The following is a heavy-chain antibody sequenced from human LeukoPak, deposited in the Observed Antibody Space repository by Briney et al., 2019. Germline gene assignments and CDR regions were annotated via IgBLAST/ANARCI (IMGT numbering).Heavy chain of an antibody. CDR3: ASPESGYDSFDY. V-gene: IGHV1-3*01. D-gene: IGHD5-12*01. Sequence: GASVKVSCKASGYTFTSYAMHWVRQAPGQRLEWMGWINAGNGSTKYSQKFQGRVTITRDTSASTAYMELSSLRSEDTAVYYCASPESGYDSFDYWGQGTLVTVSS. CDR2: INAGNGST. J-gene: IGHJ4*02. CDR1: GYTFTSYA.